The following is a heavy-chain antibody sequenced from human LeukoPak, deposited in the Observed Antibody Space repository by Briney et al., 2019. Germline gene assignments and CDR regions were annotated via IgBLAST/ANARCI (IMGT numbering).Heavy chain of an antibody. D-gene: IGHD2-2*01. CDR3: ARHYSCSSTSCRTFDY. J-gene: IGHJ4*02. Sequence: GESLKISCKGSGYSFTSYWIGWVRQMPGKGLELMGIIYPGDSDTRYSPSFQGQVTISADKSISTAYLQWSSLKASDTAMYYCARHYSCSSTSCRTFDYWGQGTLVTVSS. CDR1: GYSFTSYW. CDR2: IYPGDSDT. V-gene: IGHV5-51*01.